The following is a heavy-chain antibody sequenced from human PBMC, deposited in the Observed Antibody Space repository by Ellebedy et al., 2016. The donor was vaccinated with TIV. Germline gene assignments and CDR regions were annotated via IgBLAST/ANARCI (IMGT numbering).Heavy chain of an antibody. CDR2: ISSSSSYI. D-gene: IGHD3-9*01. CDR3: ARAGLDDILTNGFNY. CDR1: GLTFSSHA. V-gene: IGHV3-21*01. Sequence: PGGSLRLSCAASGLTFSSHAMSWVRQAPGKGLEWVSSISSSSSYIYYADSVKGRFTISRDNAKNSLYLQMNSLRAEDTAVYYCARAGLDDILTNGFNYWGQGTLVTVSS. J-gene: IGHJ4*02.